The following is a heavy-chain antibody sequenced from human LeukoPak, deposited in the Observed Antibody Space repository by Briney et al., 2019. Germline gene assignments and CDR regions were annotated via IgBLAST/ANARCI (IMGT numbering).Heavy chain of an antibody. CDR3: VRTEDYYYGMDV. CDR2: INPSGGST. CDR1: GYTFTSYY. V-gene: IGHV1-46*01. D-gene: IGHD2-21*02. Sequence: ASVKVSCKASGYTFTSYYMHWVRQAPGQGLEWMGIINPSGGSTSYAQKFQGRVTMTTDTSTSTAYMELRSLRSDDTAVYYCVRTEDYYYGMDVWGQGTTVTVSS. J-gene: IGHJ6*02.